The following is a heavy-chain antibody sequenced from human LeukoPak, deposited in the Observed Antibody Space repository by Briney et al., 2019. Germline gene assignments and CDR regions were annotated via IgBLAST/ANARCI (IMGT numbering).Heavy chain of an antibody. CDR1: GGSISGYY. Sequence: PSETLSLTCTVSGGSISGYYWSWIRQPPGKGLEWIGYIYYSGTTNYNPSLKSRVTMSVDTSKNQFSLKVSSVTAADTSVYYCARFGAYYFDYWGQGTLVTVSS. CDR2: IYYSGTT. J-gene: IGHJ4*02. V-gene: IGHV4-59*01. CDR3: ARFGAYYFDY. D-gene: IGHD3-10*01.